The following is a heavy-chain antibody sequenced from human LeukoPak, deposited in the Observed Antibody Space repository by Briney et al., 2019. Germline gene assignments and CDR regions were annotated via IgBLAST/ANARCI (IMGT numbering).Heavy chain of an antibody. CDR1: GGSISSGGYS. D-gene: IGHD3-9*01. J-gene: IGHJ4*02. Sequence: SETLSLTCAVSGGSISSGGYSWSWIRQPPGKGLEWIGYIYHSGSTYYNPSLKSRVTISVDRSKNQFSLKLSSVTAADTAVYYCARDGGDILTCDYYDYWGQGTLVTVSS. CDR2: IYHSGST. CDR3: ARDGGDILTCDYYDY. V-gene: IGHV4-30-2*01.